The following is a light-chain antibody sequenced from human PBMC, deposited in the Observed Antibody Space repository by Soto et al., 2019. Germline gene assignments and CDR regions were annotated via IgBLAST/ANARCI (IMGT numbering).Light chain of an antibody. Sequence: QAVLTQPPSASGTPGQRVTISCSGSNSNIGSDTINWYQQLPGMAPKLLIYSDGHRPSGVPARFSGSKSGTSASLTISGLQSEDEAVYYCEAWDDSLSGQRVFGGGTKLTVL. J-gene: IGLJ3*02. CDR3: EAWDDSLSGQRV. CDR2: SDG. V-gene: IGLV1-44*01. CDR1: NSNIGSDT.